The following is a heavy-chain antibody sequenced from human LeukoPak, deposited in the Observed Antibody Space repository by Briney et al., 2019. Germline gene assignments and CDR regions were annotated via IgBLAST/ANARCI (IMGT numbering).Heavy chain of an antibody. CDR2: ISDSGFNT. Sequence: GGSLRLSCAASGFTFSSYAMSWVRQAPGEGLEWVSAISDSGFNTYHAYSARGRFTISRDNSKNTLYLQMNSLRAEDTAVYYCAKETPIAVAGTWGQGTLVTVSS. D-gene: IGHD6-19*01. V-gene: IGHV3-23*01. CDR1: GFTFSSYA. J-gene: IGHJ5*02. CDR3: AKETPIAVAGT.